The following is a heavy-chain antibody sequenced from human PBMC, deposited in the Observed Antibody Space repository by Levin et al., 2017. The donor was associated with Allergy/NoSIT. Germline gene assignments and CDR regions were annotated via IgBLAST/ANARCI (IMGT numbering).Heavy chain of an antibody. CDR3: ASLGIVGATTSGSYFDY. CDR2: INHSGST. V-gene: IGHV4-34*01. D-gene: IGHD1-26*01. CDR1: GGSFSGYY. Sequence: KSSETLSLTCAVYGGSFSGYYWSWIRQPPGKGLEWIGEINHSGSTNYNPSLKSRVTISVDTSKNQFSLKLSSVTAADTAVYYCASLGIVGATTSGSYFDYWGQGTLVTVSS. J-gene: IGHJ4*02.